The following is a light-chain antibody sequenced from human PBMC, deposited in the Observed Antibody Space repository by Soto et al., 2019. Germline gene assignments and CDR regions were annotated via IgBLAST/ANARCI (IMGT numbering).Light chain of an antibody. Sequence: QSVLTQPPSASGSPGQSVTISCTGTKNDIGVYDFVSWYQHHPGKAPKLIIYEVTKRPSGVPDRFSGSKSGNTASLTVSGLQADDEADYYCNSYVGSNNYVFGTGTKVTVL. J-gene: IGLJ1*01. CDR3: NSYVGSNNYV. V-gene: IGLV2-8*01. CDR2: EVT. CDR1: KNDIGVYDF.